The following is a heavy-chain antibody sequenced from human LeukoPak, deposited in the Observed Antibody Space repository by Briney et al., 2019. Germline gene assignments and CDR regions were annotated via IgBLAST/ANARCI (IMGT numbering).Heavy chain of an antibody. D-gene: IGHD3-3*01. CDR1: RYTFTSYY. Sequence: ASVKVSCKASRYTFTSYYMHWVRQAPGQGLEWMGIINPSGGSTSYAQKFQGRVTMTRDTSTSTVYMELSSLGSEDTAVYYCARGPDVLRFLEWLSPYYYYGMDVWGQGTTVTVSS. J-gene: IGHJ6*02. CDR2: INPSGGST. V-gene: IGHV1-46*01. CDR3: ARGPDVLRFLEWLSPYYYYGMDV.